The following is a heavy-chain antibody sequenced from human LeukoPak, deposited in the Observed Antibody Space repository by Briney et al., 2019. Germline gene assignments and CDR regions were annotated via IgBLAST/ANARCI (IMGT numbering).Heavy chain of an antibody. V-gene: IGHV3-66*01. CDR2: IFGGGGT. J-gene: IGHJ3*02. CDR1: GFNVNSNY. CDR3: ASIPATATSTDDAFDI. Sequence: GGSLRLSCTASGFNVNSNYMSWVRQVPGKGLEWVSVIFGGGGTYYADSVKGRFTISRDNSKNTLYLQMNSLRAEDTAVYYCASIPATATSTDDAFDIWGQGTMVTASS. D-gene: IGHD2-15*01.